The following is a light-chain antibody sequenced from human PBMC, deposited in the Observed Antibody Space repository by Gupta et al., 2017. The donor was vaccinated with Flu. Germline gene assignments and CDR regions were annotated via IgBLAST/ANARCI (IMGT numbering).Light chain of an antibody. CDR3: QRYSSTAG. V-gene: IGKV4-1*01. J-gene: IGKJ2*03. Sequence: DIVMIHSPASLAVSLGERATITRKSSQNMLYRSNNKNYLAWYQQKPGQPPKHVIYRAATREPGIPGGCRGSGAFTDFTLTISSQQFEDVAVYYCQRYSSTAGFGQGTKLEIK. CDR2: RAA. CDR1: QNMLYRSNNKNY.